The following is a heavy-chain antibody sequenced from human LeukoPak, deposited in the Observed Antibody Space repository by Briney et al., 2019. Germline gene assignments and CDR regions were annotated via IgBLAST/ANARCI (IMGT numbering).Heavy chain of an antibody. Sequence: ASVKVSCKASGYTFTSYAMRWVRQAPGLRLEWMGWINAGNGNTKYSQKFQGRVTITRDTSASTAYMELSSLRSEDTAVYYCARDRVGIAAAGDYWGQGTLVTVSS. V-gene: IGHV1-3*01. CDR2: INAGNGNT. CDR3: ARDRVGIAAAGDY. D-gene: IGHD6-13*01. CDR1: GYTFTSYA. J-gene: IGHJ4*02.